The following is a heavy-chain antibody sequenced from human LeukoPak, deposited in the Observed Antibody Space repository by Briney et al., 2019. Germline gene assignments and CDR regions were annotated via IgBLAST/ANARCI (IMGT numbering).Heavy chain of an antibody. D-gene: IGHD1-26*01. CDR1: GGTFSSYA. V-gene: IGHV1-69*13. CDR2: IIPIFGTA. CDR3: ARSSGRGY. Sequence: SVKVSCKASGGTFSSYAIGWVRQAPGQGREWMGGIIPIFGTANYAQKFQGRVTITADESTSTVYMELSSLRSEDTAVYYCARSSGRGYWGQGTLVTVSS. J-gene: IGHJ4*02.